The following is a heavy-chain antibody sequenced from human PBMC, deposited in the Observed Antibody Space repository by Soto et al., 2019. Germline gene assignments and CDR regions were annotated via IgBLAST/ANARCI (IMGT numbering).Heavy chain of an antibody. D-gene: IGHD6-13*01. V-gene: IGHV4-4*02. J-gene: IGHJ5*02. CDR1: GGSISSSNW. Sequence: PSETLSLTCAVSGGSISSSNWWSWVRQPPGKGLEWIGEIYHSGSTNYNPPLKSRVTISVDKSKNQFSLKLSSVTAADTAVYYCARGQQLVPGGFDPWGQGTLVTVSS. CDR3: ARGQQLVPGGFDP. CDR2: IYHSGST.